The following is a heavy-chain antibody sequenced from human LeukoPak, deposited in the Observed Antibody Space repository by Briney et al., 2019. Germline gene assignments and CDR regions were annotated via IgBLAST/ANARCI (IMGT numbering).Heavy chain of an antibody. V-gene: IGHV4-39*01. J-gene: IGHJ6*03. CDR2: IYYSGST. D-gene: IGHD2-2*01. CDR1: GDSISSSSYY. Sequence: PSETLSLTCTVSGDSISSSSYYWGFIRQPPGQGLEWIGSIYYSGSTYYNASFKTRVTISLDTSKNQFSLDLTSVTAADTAVYYCARVGSATTLYYMDVWGKGTTVTISS. CDR3: ARVGSATTLYYMDV.